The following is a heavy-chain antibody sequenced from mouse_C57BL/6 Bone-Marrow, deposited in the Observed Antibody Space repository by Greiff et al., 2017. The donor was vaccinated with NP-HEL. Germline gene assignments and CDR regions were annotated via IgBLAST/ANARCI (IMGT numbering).Heavy chain of an antibody. J-gene: IGHJ1*03. CDR3: AREGGYYEYFDV. CDR2: IHPNSGST. CDR1: GYTFTSYW. Sequence: VKLQQPGAELVKPGASVKLSCKASGYTFTSYWMHWVKQRPGQGLEWIGMIHPNSGSTNYNEKFKSKATLTVDKSSSTAYMQLSSLTSEDSAVYYCAREGGYYEYFDVWGTGTTVTVSS. D-gene: IGHD2-3*01. V-gene: IGHV1-64*01.